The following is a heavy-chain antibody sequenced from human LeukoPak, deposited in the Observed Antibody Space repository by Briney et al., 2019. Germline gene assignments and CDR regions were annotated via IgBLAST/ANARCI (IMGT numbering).Heavy chain of an antibody. J-gene: IGHJ4*02. CDR2: ISAYNGNT. V-gene: IGHV1-18*01. CDR3: ATNYDFWSGYSLYFDY. CDR1: GYTFTSYG. D-gene: IGHD3-3*01. Sequence: ASVKVSCKASGYTFTSYGISWVRQAPGQGLEWMGWISAYNGNTNYAQELQGRVTMTTDTSTSTAYMELRSLRSDDTAVYYCATNYDFWSGYSLYFDYWGQGTLVTVSS.